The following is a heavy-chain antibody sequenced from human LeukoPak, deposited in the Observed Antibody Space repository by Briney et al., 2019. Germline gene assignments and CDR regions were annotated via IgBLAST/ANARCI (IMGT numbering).Heavy chain of an antibody. CDR2: IYYSGST. D-gene: IGHD1-1*01. J-gene: IGHJ5*02. Sequence: SETLSLTCTVSGGSISSGGYYWSWIRQHPGKGLEWIGYIYYSGSTYYNPSLKSRVTISVDTSKNQFSLKLSSVTAADTAVYYCAREVPGNGNWFDPWGQGTLVTASS. CDR1: GGSISSGGYY. CDR3: AREVPGNGNWFDP. V-gene: IGHV4-31*03.